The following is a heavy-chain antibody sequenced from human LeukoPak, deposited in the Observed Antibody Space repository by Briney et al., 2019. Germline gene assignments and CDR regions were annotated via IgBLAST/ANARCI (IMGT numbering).Heavy chain of an antibody. Sequence: SETLSLTCTVSGGSISSGSYYWSWIRQPAGKGLEWIGRIYTSGSTNYNPSLKSRVTISVDTSKNQFSLKLSSVTAADTAVYYCARAGGITMVRGVIFDWGQGTLVTVSS. CDR2: IYTSGST. CDR3: ARAGGITMVRGVIFD. D-gene: IGHD3-10*01. CDR1: GGSISSGSYY. V-gene: IGHV4-61*02. J-gene: IGHJ4*02.